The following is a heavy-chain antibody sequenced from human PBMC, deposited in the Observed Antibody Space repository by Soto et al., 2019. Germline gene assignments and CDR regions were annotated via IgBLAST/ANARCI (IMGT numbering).Heavy chain of an antibody. V-gene: IGHV3-33*01. J-gene: IGHJ6*02. CDR1: GFTFSSYG. CDR2: IWYDGSNK. D-gene: IGHD3-10*01. Sequence: PGGSLRLSCAASGFTFSSYGMHWVRRAPGKGLEWVAVIWYDGSNKYYADSVKGRFTISRDNSKNTLYLQMNSLRAEDTAVYYCARIESTWFGELLPVPHYYYYYGMDVWGQGTTVTVSS. CDR3: ARIESTWFGELLPVPHYYYYYGMDV.